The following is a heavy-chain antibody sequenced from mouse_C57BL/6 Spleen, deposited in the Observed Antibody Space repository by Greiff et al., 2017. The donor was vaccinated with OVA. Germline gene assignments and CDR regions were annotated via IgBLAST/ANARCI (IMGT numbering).Heavy chain of an antibody. Sequence: EVKLVESGGGLVKPGGSLKLPCAASGFTFSSYTMSWVRQTPEKRLEWVATISGGGGNTYYPDSVKGRFTISRDNAKNTLYLQMSSLRSEDTALYYCAREGTYSNFWYFDVWGTGTTVTVSS. CDR3: AREGTYSNFWYFDV. CDR2: ISGGGGNT. D-gene: IGHD2-5*01. J-gene: IGHJ1*03. CDR1: GFTFSSYT. V-gene: IGHV5-9*01.